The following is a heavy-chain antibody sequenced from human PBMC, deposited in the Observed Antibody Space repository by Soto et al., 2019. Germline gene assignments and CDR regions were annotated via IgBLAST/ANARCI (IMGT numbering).Heavy chain of an antibody. Sequence: GGSLRLSCAASGFTFSSYAMSWVRQAPGKGLEWVSAISGSGGSTYYADSVKGRFTISRDNSKNTLYLKMNSLRAEDTAVYYCEKEMVRGVIIPEHYYYGMDVWGQGTTVPLSS. V-gene: IGHV3-23*01. D-gene: IGHD3-10*01. CDR1: GFTFSSYA. CDR3: EKEMVRGVIIPEHYYYGMDV. CDR2: ISGSGGST. J-gene: IGHJ6*02.